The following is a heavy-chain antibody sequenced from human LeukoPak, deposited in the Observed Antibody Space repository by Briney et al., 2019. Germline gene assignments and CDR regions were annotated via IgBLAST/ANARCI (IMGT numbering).Heavy chain of an antibody. Sequence: PSETLSLTCAVYSESFSGYYWSWIRQPPGKGLEWIGEINHSGSTNYNPSLKSRVTISVDTSKNQFSLKLSSVTAADTAVYFCARDYGDHAFDCWGQGTLVTVSS. CDR2: INHSGST. D-gene: IGHD4-17*01. J-gene: IGHJ4*02. CDR1: SESFSGYY. V-gene: IGHV4-34*01. CDR3: ARDYGDHAFDC.